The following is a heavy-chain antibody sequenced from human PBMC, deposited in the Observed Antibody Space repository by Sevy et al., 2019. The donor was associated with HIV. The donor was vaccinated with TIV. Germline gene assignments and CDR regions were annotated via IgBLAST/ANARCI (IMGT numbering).Heavy chain of an antibody. Sequence: SETLPLTCTVSGGFISSHDSYYWAWIRQPPGKGLEWIGSFYSNGNTYYNPSLKSRVSISLDTSRNQFSLMVNSVTAADTSVYYCAALIGPNSFDYWGQGALVTVSS. V-gene: IGHV4-39*01. CDR2: FYSNGNT. CDR3: AALIGPNSFDY. J-gene: IGHJ4*02. CDR1: GGFISSHDSYY.